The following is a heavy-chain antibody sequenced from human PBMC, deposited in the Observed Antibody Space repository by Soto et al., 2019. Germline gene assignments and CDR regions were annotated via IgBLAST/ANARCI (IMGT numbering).Heavy chain of an antibody. CDR3: ARDGYDILTGYWPRRFDPSPHSDDAFDI. Sequence: QVQLVQSGAEVKKPGASVKVSCKASGYTFTSYGISWVRQAPGQGLEWMGWISAYNGNTNYAQKLQGRVTMTTDTATSTAYMELRSLRSDDTAVYYCARDGYDILTGYWPRRFDPSPHSDDAFDIWGQGTMVTVSS. CDR2: ISAYNGNT. D-gene: IGHD3-9*01. CDR1: GYTFTSYG. V-gene: IGHV1-18*01. J-gene: IGHJ3*02.